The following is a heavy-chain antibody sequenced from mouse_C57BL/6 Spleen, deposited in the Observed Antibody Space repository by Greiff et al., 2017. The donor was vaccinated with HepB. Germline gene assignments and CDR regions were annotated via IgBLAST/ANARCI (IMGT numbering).Heavy chain of an antibody. J-gene: IGHJ2*01. V-gene: IGHV1-15*01. D-gene: IGHD2-5*01. CDR3: TRSRYSNYLDY. CDR1: GYTFTDYE. CDR2: IDPETGGT. Sequence: QVQLQQSGAELVRPGASVTLSCKASGYTFTDYEMHWVKQTPVHGLEWIGAIDPETGGTAYNQKFKGKAILTADKSSSKAYMELRSLTSEDSAVYYCTRSRYSNYLDYWGQGTTLTVSS.